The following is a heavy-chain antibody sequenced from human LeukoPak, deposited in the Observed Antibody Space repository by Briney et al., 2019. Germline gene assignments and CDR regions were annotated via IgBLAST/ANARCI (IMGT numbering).Heavy chain of an antibody. CDR1: GDTFTNFW. D-gene: IGHD3-10*01. V-gene: IGHV5-51*01. CDR3: ARSLPGTMLRGYGMDV. J-gene: IGHJ6*02. CDR2: INSGESQI. Sequence: GESLQISCQVSGDTFTNFWIGWVRPMPGKGLEWVAIINSGESQIRYSPSLQGQVTISADKSISTAYLQWSSLKDSDTDIYYCARSLPGTMLRGYGMDVWGRGTTVTVSS.